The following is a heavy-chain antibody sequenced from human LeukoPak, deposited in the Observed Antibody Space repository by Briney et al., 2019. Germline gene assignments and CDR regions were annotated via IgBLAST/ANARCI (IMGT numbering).Heavy chain of an antibody. D-gene: IGHD6-19*01. CDR1: GGSISSSSYY. V-gene: IGHV4-39*01. CDR3: ARHDSSGWYYFDY. J-gene: IGHJ4*02. CDR2: IYYSGST. Sequence: PSETLSLTCTVSGGSISSSSYYWGWIRQPPGKGLEWIGSIYYSGSTYYNPSLKSRVTISVDTSKNQFSLKLSSVTAADTAVYYCARHDSSGWYYFDYWGQGTLVTASS.